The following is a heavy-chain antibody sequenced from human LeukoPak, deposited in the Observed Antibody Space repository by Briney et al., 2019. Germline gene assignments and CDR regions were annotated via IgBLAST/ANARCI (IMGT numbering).Heavy chain of an antibody. D-gene: IGHD3-22*01. V-gene: IGHV3-23*01. J-gene: IGHJ4*02. CDR2: ICGSGGST. CDR3: ATTCAYYYESSGYPLDY. CDR1: GVTPTIDA. Sequence: VGSLSPSRALSGVTPTIDAMSCGRQTPGEGLERVSAICGSGGSTSYADSVKGRFTISRDNSKNTLYLQMNGLRAEDTAVYYCATTCAYYYESSGYPLDYWGQGTLVTVSS.